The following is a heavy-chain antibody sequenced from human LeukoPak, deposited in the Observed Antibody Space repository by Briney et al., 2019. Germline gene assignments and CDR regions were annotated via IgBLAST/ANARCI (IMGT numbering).Heavy chain of an antibody. J-gene: IGHJ4*02. CDR1: GFTFSSYS. Sequence: PGGSLRLSCAASGFTFSSYSMNWVRQAPGKGLEWVSYISGSTNTIEYADSVKGRFTISRDDAKNSLYLQMNSLRAEDTAVYHCANFHSGWYFDYWGQGTLVTVSS. V-gene: IGHV3-48*01. CDR3: ANFHSGWYFDY. D-gene: IGHD2-15*01. CDR2: ISGSTNTI.